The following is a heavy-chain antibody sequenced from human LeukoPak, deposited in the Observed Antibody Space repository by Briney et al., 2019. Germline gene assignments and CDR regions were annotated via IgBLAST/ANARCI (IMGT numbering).Heavy chain of an antibody. Sequence: ASVKVSCKASGYTFTGYYMHWVRQAPRQGLEWMGWINPNSGGTNYAQKFQGRVTMTRDTSISTAYMELSRLRSDDTAVYYCARSIAAAVMSFEYWGQGTLVTVSS. D-gene: IGHD6-13*01. CDR1: GYTFTGYY. J-gene: IGHJ4*02. V-gene: IGHV1-2*02. CDR3: ARSIAAAVMSFEY. CDR2: INPNSGGT.